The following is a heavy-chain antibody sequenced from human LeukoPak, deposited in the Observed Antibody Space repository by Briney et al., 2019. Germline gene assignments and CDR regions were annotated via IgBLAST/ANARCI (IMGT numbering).Heavy chain of an antibody. J-gene: IGHJ4*02. CDR3: ALLYDYVWGSYLDY. CDR1: GGSISSYY. D-gene: IGHD3-16*02. V-gene: IGHV4-4*07. CDR2: IYTSGST. Sequence: SETLSLTCTVSGGSISSYYWSWIRQPAGKGLEWIGRIYTSGSTNYNPSLKSRVTMSVDTSKNQFSLRLSSVTAADTAVYYCALLYDYVWGSYLDYWGQGPWSPSPQ.